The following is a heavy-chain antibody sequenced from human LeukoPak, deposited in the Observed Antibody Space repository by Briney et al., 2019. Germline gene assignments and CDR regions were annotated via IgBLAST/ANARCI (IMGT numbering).Heavy chain of an antibody. V-gene: IGHV4-39*01. J-gene: IGHJ4*02. Sequence: SETLSLTCNVSGVSISDTTYYWAWIRQPPGKGLEWIGSIYYSGSTYYNPSLNSRVTISVDTSKNQFSLNLSSVTAADTAVYYCARLITAFQAFDSWGQGTLVTVSS. CDR2: IYYSGST. D-gene: IGHD3-16*01. CDR3: ARLITAFQAFDS. CDR1: GVSISDTTYY.